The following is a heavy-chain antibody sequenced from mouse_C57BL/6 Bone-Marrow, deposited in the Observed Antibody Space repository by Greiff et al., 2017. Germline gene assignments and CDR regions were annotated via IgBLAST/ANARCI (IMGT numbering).Heavy chain of an antibody. V-gene: IGHV1-81*01. CDR3: ADYYGSSYDYWYFDV. J-gene: IGHJ1*03. Sequence: VQLQQSGAELARPGASVKLSCKASGYTFTSYGISWVKQRTGQGLEWIGEIYPRSGNTYYNEKFKGKATLTADKSSSTAYMELRILTSEDSAVYFCADYYGSSYDYWYFDVWGTGTTVTVSS. CDR1: GYTFTSYG. D-gene: IGHD1-1*01. CDR2: IYPRSGNT.